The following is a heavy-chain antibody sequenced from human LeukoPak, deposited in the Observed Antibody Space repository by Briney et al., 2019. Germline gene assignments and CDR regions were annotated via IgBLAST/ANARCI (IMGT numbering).Heavy chain of an antibody. J-gene: IGHJ4*02. CDR3: ARPLFGAISPGY. Sequence: GGSLRLSCAASGFTFSSDWMTWVRQAPGRVLECVANIKEDGSETFYGDFVKGRFTISRDNAENSLNLQMNNLRPEDTAMYYCARPLFGAISPGYWGQGTLVTVSS. CDR2: IKEDGSET. D-gene: IGHD3-10*01. V-gene: IGHV3-7*01. CDR1: GFTFSSDW.